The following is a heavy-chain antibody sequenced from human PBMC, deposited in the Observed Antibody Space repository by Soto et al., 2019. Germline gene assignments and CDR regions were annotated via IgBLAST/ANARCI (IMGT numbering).Heavy chain of an antibody. J-gene: IGHJ4*02. V-gene: IGHV4-59*01. CDR2: IYYSGST. CDR1: GFSISSYY. CDR3: ARVEQGASSSSDYYFEY. D-gene: IGHD6-6*01. Sequence: DTVSLTCTFSGFSISSYYWSCIRHPPGNGLEWIGYIYYSGSTNYNPSLKSRVTISVDTSKNQFSLKLSSVTAADTAVYYCARVEQGASSSSDYYFEYWGQGTLVTVSS.